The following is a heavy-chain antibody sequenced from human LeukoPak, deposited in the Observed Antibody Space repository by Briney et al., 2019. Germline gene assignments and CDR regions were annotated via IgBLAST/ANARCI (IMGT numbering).Heavy chain of an antibody. CDR3: ARGGGTAMVPVYFDY. CDR1: GGSISSYY. J-gene: IGHJ4*02. D-gene: IGHD5-18*01. CDR2: IYYSGST. Sequence: SETLSLTCTVSGGSISSYYWSWIRQPPGKGLEWIGYIYYSGSTNYNPSLKSRVTISVDTSKNQFSLKLSSVTAADTAVYYCARGGGTAMVPVYFDYWGQGTLVTVSS. V-gene: IGHV4-59*08.